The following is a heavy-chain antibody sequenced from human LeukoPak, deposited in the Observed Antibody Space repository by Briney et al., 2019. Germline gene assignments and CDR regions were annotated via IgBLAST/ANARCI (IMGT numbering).Heavy chain of an antibody. CDR2: INPGGGST. Sequence: GGSLRLSCAASGVTFSSYAMNWVRQGPGKGLEWVSAINPGGGSTYYADSVKGRFTISRDNSKNTLYLQMNSLRAEDTAVYYCAKAGGNSFFDYWGQGTLVTVSS. V-gene: IGHV3-23*01. CDR3: AKAGGNSFFDY. CDR1: GVTFSSYA. J-gene: IGHJ4*02. D-gene: IGHD1-7*01.